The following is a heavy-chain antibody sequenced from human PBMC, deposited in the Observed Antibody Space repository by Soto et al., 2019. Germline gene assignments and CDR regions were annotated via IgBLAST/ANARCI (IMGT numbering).Heavy chain of an antibody. CDR2: ISSSSSYI. D-gene: IGHD3-10*01. CDR3: ARDSGSGSYYIPYYYYYMDF. Sequence: EVQLVESGGGLVKPGGSLRLSCAASGFTFSSYSMNWVRQAPGKGLEWVSSISSSSSYIYYADSVKGRFTISRVNDKNSLYLQMISLRDEDTAVYYCARDSGSGSYYIPYYYYYMDFWGKGTTVTVSS. CDR1: GFTFSSYS. V-gene: IGHV3-21*01. J-gene: IGHJ6*03.